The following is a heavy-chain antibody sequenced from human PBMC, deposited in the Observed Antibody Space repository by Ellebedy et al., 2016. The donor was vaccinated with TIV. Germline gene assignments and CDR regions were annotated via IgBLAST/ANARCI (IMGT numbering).Heavy chain of an antibody. Sequence: GGSLRLSXAASGFIFSSYAMHWVCQDPGTGLEWVAVISYDGSNKYYADSVKGRFTISRDNSKNTLYLQMNSLRAEDTAVYYCARDRVHYAHFDNWGQGTLVTISS. CDR2: ISYDGSNK. V-gene: IGHV3-30-3*01. J-gene: IGHJ4*02. CDR3: ARDRVHYAHFDN. D-gene: IGHD4-17*01. CDR1: GFIFSSYA.